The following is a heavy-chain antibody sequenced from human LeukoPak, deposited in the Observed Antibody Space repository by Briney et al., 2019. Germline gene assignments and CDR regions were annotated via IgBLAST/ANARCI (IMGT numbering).Heavy chain of an antibody. V-gene: IGHV1-24*01. D-gene: IGHD3-3*01. CDR2: FDPEDGET. CDR1: GYTLTELS. J-gene: IGHJ4*02. Sequence: EASVKVSCKVSGYTLTELSMHWVRQAPGKGLEWMGGFDPEDGETIYAQKFQGRVTMTEDTSTDTAYMELSSLRSEDTAVYYCATSVTIFGVFDYWGQGTLVTVSS. CDR3: ATSVTIFGVFDY.